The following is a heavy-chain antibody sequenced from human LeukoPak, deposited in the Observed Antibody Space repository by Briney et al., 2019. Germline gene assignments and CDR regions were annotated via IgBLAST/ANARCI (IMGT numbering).Heavy chain of an antibody. CDR2: IHYSGST. J-gene: IGHJ3*02. CDR1: GASVSSYY. D-gene: IGHD3-10*01. Sequence: GSLRLSCTVSGASVSSYYWSWIRQPPGKGLEWIAYIHYSGSTNYNPSLKSRVTISLDTSKNQFSLQLSSVTAADTVVYYCARHEPTASGSFDIWGQGTMVTVSS. V-gene: IGHV4-59*08. CDR3: ARHEPTASGSFDI.